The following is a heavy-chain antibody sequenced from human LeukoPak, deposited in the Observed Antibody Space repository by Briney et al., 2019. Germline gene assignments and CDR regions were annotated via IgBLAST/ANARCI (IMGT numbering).Heavy chain of an antibody. Sequence: GASVKVSCKASGYTFTSYGISWVRQAPGQGLEWMGWISAYNGNTNYAQKLQGRVTMTTDTSTSTAYMELRRLRSDDTAVYYCARDSYYDSSGYYSSEYFQHWGQGTLVTVSS. V-gene: IGHV1-18*01. CDR1: GYTFTSYG. D-gene: IGHD3-22*01. CDR2: ISAYNGNT. CDR3: ARDSYYDSSGYYSSEYFQH. J-gene: IGHJ1*01.